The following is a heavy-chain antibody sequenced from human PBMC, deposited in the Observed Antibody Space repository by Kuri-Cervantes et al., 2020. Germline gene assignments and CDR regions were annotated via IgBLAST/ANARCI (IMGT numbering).Heavy chain of an antibody. CDR2: ISSSGSTI. Sequence: GESLKISCAASGFTFSDYYMSWIRQAPGKGLEWVSYISSSGSTIYYADSLKGRFTISRDNSKNTLYLQMNSLRAEDTAVYYCARDNYYDSSGYPPGFGYWGQGTLVTVSS. D-gene: IGHD3-22*01. CDR1: GFTFSDYY. V-gene: IGHV3-11*04. CDR3: ARDNYYDSSGYPPGFGY. J-gene: IGHJ4*02.